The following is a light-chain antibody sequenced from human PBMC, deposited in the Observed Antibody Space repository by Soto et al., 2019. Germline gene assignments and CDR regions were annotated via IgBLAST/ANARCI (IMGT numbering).Light chain of an antibody. CDR2: GTS. V-gene: IGKV3-15*01. Sequence: EIVMTQSPDTLSVSPGERATLSCRASQNVGRNVAWYQQRPGQAPRLLIHGTSTRAADIPARFSGSVFGTEFTLTINSLQPEDFVIYYCHQYNNWPPMSTFGQGTKLEMK. CDR3: HQYNNWPPMST. CDR1: QNVGRN. J-gene: IGKJ2*01.